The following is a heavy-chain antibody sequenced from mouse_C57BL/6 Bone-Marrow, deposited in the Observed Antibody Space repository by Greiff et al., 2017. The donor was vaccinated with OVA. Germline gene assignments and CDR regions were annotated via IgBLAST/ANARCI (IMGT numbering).Heavy chain of an antibody. CDR2: IRLKSDNYAT. CDR3: TGITTKNFDY. V-gene: IGHV6-3*01. D-gene: IGHD1-1*01. J-gene: IGHJ2*01. Sequence: EVKLQESGGGLVQPGGSMKLSCVASGFTFSNYWMNWVRQSPEKGLEWVAQIRLKSDNYATHYAESVKGRFTISRDDSKSSVYLQMNNLRAEDTGIYYCTGITTKNFDYWGQGTTLTVSS. CDR1: GFTFSNYW.